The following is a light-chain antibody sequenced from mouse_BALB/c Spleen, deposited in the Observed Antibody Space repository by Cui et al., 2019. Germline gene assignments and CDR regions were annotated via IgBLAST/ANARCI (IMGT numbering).Light chain of an antibody. CDR2: STS. CDR3: HQWSIYPWT. Sequence: QIVLTKSQAIMSASPGEKVTLTCSASPSVSSSYLYWYQQKPGSSPKLWIYSTSNLASGVPARFSGSGSGTSYSLTISSMEAEDAASYFCHQWSIYPWTFGGGTKLEIK. V-gene: IGKV4-79*01. CDR1: PSVSSSY. J-gene: IGKJ1*01.